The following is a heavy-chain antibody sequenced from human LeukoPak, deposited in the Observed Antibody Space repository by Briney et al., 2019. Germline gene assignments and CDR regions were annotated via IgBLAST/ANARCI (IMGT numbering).Heavy chain of an antibody. CDR2: ISGSGGST. CDR3: AKDREKYYDFWSGYSGRGAFDI. CDR1: GFTFSSYW. V-gene: IGHV3-23*01. D-gene: IGHD3-3*01. J-gene: IGHJ3*02. Sequence: GGSLRLSCAASGFTFSSYWMHWVRQAPGKGLEWVSAISGSGGSTYYADSVKGRFTISRDNSKNTLYLQMNSLRAEDTAVYYCAKDREKYYDFWSGYSGRGAFDIWGQGTMVTVPS.